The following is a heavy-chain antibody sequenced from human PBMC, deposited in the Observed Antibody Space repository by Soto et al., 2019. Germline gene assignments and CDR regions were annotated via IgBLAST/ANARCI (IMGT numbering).Heavy chain of an antibody. V-gene: IGHV4-4*02. CDR3: ARKDYYGSRGYGLDD. D-gene: IGHD3-22*01. CDR1: GDSISTTYW. Sequence: QVQLQESGPGLVKPSETLSLTCTVSGDSISTTYWWSWVRQTPEKGLEWIGEIYHSGSSNYNPSLKRRVTISVDKSKNKFSLKLSSVTAADTAVYYCARKDYYGSRGYGLDDWGQGTLVTVSS. J-gene: IGHJ4*02. CDR2: IYHSGSS.